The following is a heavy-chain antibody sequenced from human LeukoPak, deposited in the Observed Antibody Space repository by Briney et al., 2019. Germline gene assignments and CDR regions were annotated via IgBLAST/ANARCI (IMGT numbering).Heavy chain of an antibody. D-gene: IGHD5-24*01. V-gene: IGHV3-30-3*01. CDR2: ISSDGSEA. CDR3: VRDGGGGYNQIDY. CDR1: GFIFSKFG. J-gene: IGHJ4*02. Sequence: GGSPRLSCAASGFIFSKFGIHWVRQTPNKGLESVAVISSDGSEAYYANSVKGRFTISRDNSKDTLYLQMNSLRPEDSALYYCVRDGGGGYNQIDYWGQGTLVAVSS.